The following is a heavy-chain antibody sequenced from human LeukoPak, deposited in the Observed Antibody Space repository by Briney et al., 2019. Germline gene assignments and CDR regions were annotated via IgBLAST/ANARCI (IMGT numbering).Heavy chain of an antibody. CDR3: AKRPPRDYYESTGYYPFDY. J-gene: IGHJ4*02. V-gene: IGHV3-23*01. Sequence: GGSLRLSCAASGFTFSSYSMNWVRQAPGKGLEWVSSIGGSGGSTYYADSVKGRFAISRDNSKNTLYLQMNSLRVEDTAVYYCAKRPPRDYYESTGYYPFDYWGQGALVTVSS. CDR1: GFTFSSYS. D-gene: IGHD3-22*01. CDR2: IGGSGGST.